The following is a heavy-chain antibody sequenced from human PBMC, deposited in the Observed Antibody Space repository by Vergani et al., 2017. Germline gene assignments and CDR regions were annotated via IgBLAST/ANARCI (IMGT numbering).Heavy chain of an antibody. CDR2: MNPNSGNT. J-gene: IGHJ6*02. CDR1: GYTFTSYD. Sequence: QVQLVQSGAEVKKPGASVKVSCKASGYTFTSYDINWVRQATGQGLEWMGWMNPNSGNTGYAQKFQGRVTMTRNTSISTAYMELSSLRSEDTAVYYCARDSEIKKICGSGGSCYSYYYYYGMDVWGQGTTVTVSS. CDR3: ARDSEIKKICGSGGSCYSYYYYYGMDV. D-gene: IGHD2-15*01. V-gene: IGHV1-8*01.